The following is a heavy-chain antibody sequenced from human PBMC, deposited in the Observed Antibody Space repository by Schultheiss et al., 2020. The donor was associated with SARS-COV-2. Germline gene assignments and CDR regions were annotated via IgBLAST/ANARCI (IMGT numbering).Heavy chain of an antibody. CDR1: GFTFSSYG. CDR2: ISSNGGST. D-gene: IGHD3-10*01. V-gene: IGHV3-64*01. CDR3: ARDWPYGSGTLPDAFDI. Sequence: GGSLRLSCAASGFTFSSYGMHWVRQAPGKGLEYVSAISSNGGSTYYANSVKGRFTISRDNSKNTLYLQMGSLRAEDTAVYYCARDWPYGSGTLPDAFDIWGQGTMVTVSS. J-gene: IGHJ3*02.